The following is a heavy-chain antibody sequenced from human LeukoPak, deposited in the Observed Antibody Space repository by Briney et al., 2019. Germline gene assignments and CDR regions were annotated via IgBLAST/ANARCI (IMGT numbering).Heavy chain of an antibody. Sequence: PSETLSLTCTVSGGSISSHYWSWIRQPPGKGLEWIGYIYYSGSTNYNPSLKSRVTISVDTSKNQFSLKLSSVTAADTAVYYCARSWGYYYMDVWGKGTTVAVSS. CDR3: ARSWGYYYMDV. CDR1: GGSISSHY. J-gene: IGHJ6*03. V-gene: IGHV4-59*11. CDR2: IYYSGST. D-gene: IGHD7-27*01.